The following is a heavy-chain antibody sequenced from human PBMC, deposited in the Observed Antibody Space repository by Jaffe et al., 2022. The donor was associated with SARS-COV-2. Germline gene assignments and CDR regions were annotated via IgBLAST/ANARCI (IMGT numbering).Heavy chain of an antibody. D-gene: IGHD6-19*01. CDR3: ARVRQLRHSSGWSWPPQAEPNNWFDP. Sequence: QVQLVQSGAEVKKPGASVKVSCKASGYTFTGYYMHWVRQAPGQGLEWMGWINPNSGGTNYAQKFQGRVTMTRDTSISTAYMELSRLRSDDTAVYYCARVRQLRHSSGWSWPPQAEPNNWFDPWGQGTLVTVSS. CDR2: INPNSGGT. CDR1: GYTFTGYY. J-gene: IGHJ5*02. V-gene: IGHV1-2*02.